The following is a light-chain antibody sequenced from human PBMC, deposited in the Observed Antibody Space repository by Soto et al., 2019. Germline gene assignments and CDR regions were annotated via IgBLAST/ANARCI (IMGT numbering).Light chain of an antibody. CDR2: GAS. J-gene: IGKJ4*01. CDR3: QQYKQWPVA. Sequence: VMTQSPTTLSVSPGERATLSCRASHSVGSNLAWYQQNPGQAPRHLIYGASTRATGVPARFSGSGSATQFTLTISSLQSEDFGFYYCQQYKQWPVAFGGGTKVEIK. V-gene: IGKV3-15*01. CDR1: HSVGSN.